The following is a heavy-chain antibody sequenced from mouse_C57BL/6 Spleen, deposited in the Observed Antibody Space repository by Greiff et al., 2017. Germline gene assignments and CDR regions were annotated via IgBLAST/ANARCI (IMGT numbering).Heavy chain of an antibody. J-gene: IGHJ2*01. CDR3: TKGSSDFDY. V-gene: IGHV14-1*01. Sequence: VQLQQSGAELVRPGASVKLSCTASGFNIKDYYMHWVKQRPEQGLEWIGRIDPEDGDTEYAPKLQGKATMTADTSSNTAYLQISSLTSEDTAVYYCTKGSSDFDYWGQGTTRTVSS. CDR2: IDPEDGDT. D-gene: IGHD1-1*01. CDR1: GFNIKDYY.